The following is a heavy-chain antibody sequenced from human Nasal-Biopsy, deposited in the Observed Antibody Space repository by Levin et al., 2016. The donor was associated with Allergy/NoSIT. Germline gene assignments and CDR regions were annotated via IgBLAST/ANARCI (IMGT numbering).Heavy chain of an antibody. CDR2: ISHDGINE. J-gene: IGHJ4*02. V-gene: IGHV3-30-3*01. D-gene: IGHD6-13*01. CDR3: ARDVSQVRGSTLNPYFDY. CDR1: GFTFSSYS. Sequence: GESLKISCVATGFTFSSYSMSWVRQAPGKGLEWVALISHDGINEYYADSVKGRFTISRDNYKSTLDLEMSSLTPEDTALYYCARDVSQVRGSTLNPYFDYWGQGARVTVSS.